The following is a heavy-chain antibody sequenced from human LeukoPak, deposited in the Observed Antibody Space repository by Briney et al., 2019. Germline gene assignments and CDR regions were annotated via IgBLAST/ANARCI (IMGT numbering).Heavy chain of an antibody. V-gene: IGHV3-30*04. CDR1: GFTFSSYA. Sequence: GGSLRLSCAASGFTFSSYAMHWVRQAPGKGLEWVTVISYDGSNKYYADSVKGRFTISRDNSKNTLYLQMNSLRAEDTAVYYCARDPFTTKWELTVWYYFDYWGQGTQVTVSS. CDR3: ARDPFTTKWELTVWYYFDY. D-gene: IGHD1-26*01. CDR2: ISYDGSNK. J-gene: IGHJ4*02.